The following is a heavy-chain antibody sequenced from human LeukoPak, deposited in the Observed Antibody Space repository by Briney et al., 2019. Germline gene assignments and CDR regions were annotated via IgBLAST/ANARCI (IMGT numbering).Heavy chain of an antibody. V-gene: IGHV4-59*01. J-gene: IGHJ4*02. D-gene: IGHD3-16*02. CDR3: ARGGYVWGSYPYFDY. CDR1: GGSISSYY. Sequence: KSSETLSLTCTVSGGSISSYYWSWIRQPPGKGLEWIGYIYYSGSTNYNPSLKSRVTISVDTSKNQFSLKLSSVTAADTAVYYCARGGYVWGSYPYFDYWGQGTLVTVSS. CDR2: IYYSGST.